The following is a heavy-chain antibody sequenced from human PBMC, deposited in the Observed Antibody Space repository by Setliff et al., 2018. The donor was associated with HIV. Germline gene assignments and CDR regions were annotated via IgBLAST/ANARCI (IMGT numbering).Heavy chain of an antibody. CDR2: ISYDGSYQ. CDR1: GFSFNTYA. D-gene: IGHD3-22*01. Sequence: SLTISCAASGFSFNTYALHWVRQAPGKGLEWVAVISYDGSYQYYTDSVRGRFTISRDNSKNTLDLQMNSLRTEDTAVYYCTRSYYYDSSRYYPHDYWGQGTLVTVSS. CDR3: TRSYYYDSSRYYPHDY. J-gene: IGHJ4*02. V-gene: IGHV3-30*04.